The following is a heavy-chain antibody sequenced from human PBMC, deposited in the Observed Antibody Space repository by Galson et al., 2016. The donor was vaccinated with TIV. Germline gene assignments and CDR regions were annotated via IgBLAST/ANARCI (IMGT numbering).Heavy chain of an antibody. CDR2: FDPEVFKT. Sequence: SVKVSCKVSGNSLNELVMHWVRQAPGKGLEWMGGFDPEVFKTVYPQKFQGRVTMTADTYRDTAYMELGSLSFEDTAVYYCASVAWFPGLSLDNWGQGTLVIVSS. D-gene: IGHD2/OR15-2a*01. CDR3: ASVAWFPGLSLDN. J-gene: IGHJ4*02. V-gene: IGHV1-24*01. CDR1: GNSLNELV.